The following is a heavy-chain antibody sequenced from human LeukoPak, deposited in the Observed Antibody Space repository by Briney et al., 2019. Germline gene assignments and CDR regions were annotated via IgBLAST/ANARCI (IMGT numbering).Heavy chain of an antibody. V-gene: IGHV4-59*01. CDR3: AKGKNTGSYLSHVDY. CDR1: GGSISSYY. CDR2: IFYSGTT. J-gene: IGHJ4*02. Sequence: SETLSLTCTVSGGSISSYYWSWIRQPPGKGLEWIGFIFYSGTTNYNPSLKSRVTISVDTSKNQFSLKLSSVTAEDTALYYCAKGKNTGSYLSHVDYWGQGTLVTVSS. D-gene: IGHD3-10*01.